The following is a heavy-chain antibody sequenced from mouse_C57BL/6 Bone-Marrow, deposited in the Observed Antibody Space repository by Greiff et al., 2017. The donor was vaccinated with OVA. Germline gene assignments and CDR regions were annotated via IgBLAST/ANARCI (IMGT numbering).Heavy chain of an antibody. V-gene: IGHV14-3*01. CDR1: GFNIKNTY. Sequence: VQLQQSVAELVRPGASVKLSCTASGFNIKNTYMHWVKQRPEQGLEWIGRIDPANGNTKYAPKFQGKATITADTSSNTAYLQLSSLTSEDTAIYYGATSTVVAPYAMDYWGQGTSVTVSS. CDR2: IDPANGNT. D-gene: IGHD1-1*01. CDR3: ATSTVVAPYAMDY. J-gene: IGHJ4*01.